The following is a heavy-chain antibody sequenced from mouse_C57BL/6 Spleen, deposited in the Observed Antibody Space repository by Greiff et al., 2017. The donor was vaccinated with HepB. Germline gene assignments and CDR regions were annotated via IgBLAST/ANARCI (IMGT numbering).Heavy chain of an antibody. CDR1: GYTFTSYW. J-gene: IGHJ3*01. CDR3: AAYGNLFAY. Sequence: QVHVKQPGAELVKPGASVKLSCKASGYTFTSYWMHWVKQRPGQGLEWIGMIHPNSGSTNYNEKFKSKATLTIDKSSSTAYMQLTRLTSEDSAVYYCAAYGNLFAYWGQGTLVTVSA. D-gene: IGHD2-1*01. CDR2: IHPNSGST. V-gene: IGHV1-64*01.